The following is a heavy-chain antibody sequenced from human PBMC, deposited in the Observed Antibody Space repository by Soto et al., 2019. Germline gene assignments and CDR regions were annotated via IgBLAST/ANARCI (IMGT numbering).Heavy chain of an antibody. Sequence: PSETLSLTCAVYGGSFSGYYWSWIRQPPGKGLEWIGEINHSGSTNYNPSLKSRVTISVDTSKNQFSLKLSSVTAADTAVYYCARVVVITGDFDYWGQGTLVTVSS. CDR1: GGSFSGYY. CDR3: ARVVVITGDFDY. V-gene: IGHV4-34*01. CDR2: INHSGST. D-gene: IGHD3-22*01. J-gene: IGHJ4*02.